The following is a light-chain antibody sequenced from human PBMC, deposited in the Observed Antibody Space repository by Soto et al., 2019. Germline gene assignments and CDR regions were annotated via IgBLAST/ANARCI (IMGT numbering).Light chain of an antibody. CDR3: SSYTTTTTPASWV. CDR1: SSDIGTYNY. Sequence: QSVLTQPASVSGSPGQSITISCTGTSSDIGTYNYISWFQQHPGKAPKLMNYDVSNRASGVSDRFSASKSGNTASLTISGLQAEDEAEYYCSSYTTTTTPASWVFGGGTKVTVL. V-gene: IGLV2-14*03. CDR2: DVS. J-gene: IGLJ3*02.